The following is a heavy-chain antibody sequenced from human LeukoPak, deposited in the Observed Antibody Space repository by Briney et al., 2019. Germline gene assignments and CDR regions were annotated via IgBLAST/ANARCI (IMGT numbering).Heavy chain of an antibody. D-gene: IGHD6-19*01. CDR1: GFTFSSYS. CDR3: ATIEAVRFHY. V-gene: IGHV3-21*01. Sequence: GGSLRLSCAASGFTFSSYSMNWVRQAPGKGLEWVSSISSSSSYIYYADSVKGRFTISRDNAKNSLYLQMNSLRPEDTAVYYCATIEAVRFHYWGQGTLVTVSS. J-gene: IGHJ4*02. CDR2: ISSSSSYI.